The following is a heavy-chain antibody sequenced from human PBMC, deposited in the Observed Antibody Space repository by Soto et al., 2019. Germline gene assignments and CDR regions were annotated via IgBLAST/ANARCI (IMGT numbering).Heavy chain of an antibody. J-gene: IGHJ4*02. V-gene: IGHV4-59*01. CDR3: ARVVARYCDY. CDR2: IYYSGST. D-gene: IGHD2-15*01. CDR1: GGSISSYY. Sequence: KPSETLSLTCTVSGGSISSYYWSWIRQPPGKGPEWIGYIYYSGSTNYNPSLKSRVTISVDTSKNQFSLKLSSVTAADTAVYYCARVVARYCDYWGQGTLVTVSS.